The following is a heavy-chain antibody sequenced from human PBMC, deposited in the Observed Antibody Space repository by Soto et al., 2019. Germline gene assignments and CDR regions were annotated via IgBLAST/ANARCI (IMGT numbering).Heavy chain of an antibody. CDR3: ARVWGSTLYYYYGMDV. CDR1: GGSFSGYY. V-gene: IGHV4-34*01. Sequence: PSETLSLTCAVYGGSFSGYYWSWIRQPPGKGLEWIGEINHSGSTNYNPSLKSRVTISVDTSKNQFSLKLSSVTAADTAVYYCARVWGSTLYYYYGMDVWGQGTTVTVS. D-gene: IGHD7-27*01. J-gene: IGHJ6*02. CDR2: INHSGST.